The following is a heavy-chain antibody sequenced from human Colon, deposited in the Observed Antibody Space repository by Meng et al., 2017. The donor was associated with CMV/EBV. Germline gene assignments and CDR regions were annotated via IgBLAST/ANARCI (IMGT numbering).Heavy chain of an antibody. CDR3: ARWRELQGGAYYFDY. Sequence: EVQLVXSXXXXXKPXGXXXLSXAASGFTFSRYSMSWVRQAPGKGLEWVSSISTRPSTDYADSVKGRFTVSRDNAKNSLYLQMNSLRAEDTAVYYCARWRELQGGAYYFDYWGQGTLVTVSS. J-gene: IGHJ4*02. V-gene: IGHV3-21*01. D-gene: IGHD2-15*01. CDR2: ISTRPST. CDR1: GFTFSRYS.